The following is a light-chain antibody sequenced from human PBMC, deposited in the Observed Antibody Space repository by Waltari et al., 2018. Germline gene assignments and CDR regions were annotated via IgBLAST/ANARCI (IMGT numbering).Light chain of an antibody. V-gene: IGLV2-23*02. Sequence: QSALTPPASVSGSPGQSIPISCSGTSSDVGSYNLVSWYQQNPGKAPKLMIYEVTKRPSGVSNRFSGSKAGNTASLTISGLQAEDEADYYCCSYAGGTTVLFGGGTKLNVL. CDR3: CSYAGGTTVL. J-gene: IGLJ2*01. CDR2: EVT. CDR1: SSDVGSYNL.